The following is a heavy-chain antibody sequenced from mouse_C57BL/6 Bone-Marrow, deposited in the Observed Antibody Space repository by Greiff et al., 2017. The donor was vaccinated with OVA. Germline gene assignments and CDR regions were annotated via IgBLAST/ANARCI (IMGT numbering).Heavy chain of an antibody. Sequence: VMLVESGPELVKPGASVKISCKASGYAFSSSWMNWVKQRPGKGLEWIGRIYPGDGDTNYNGKFKGKATLTADKSSSTAYMQLSSLTSEDSAVYFCAGYYYGSSYGGYWGQGTTLTVSS. CDR2: IYPGDGDT. CDR1: GYAFSSSW. D-gene: IGHD1-1*01. V-gene: IGHV1-82*01. J-gene: IGHJ2*01. CDR3: AGYYYGSSYGGY.